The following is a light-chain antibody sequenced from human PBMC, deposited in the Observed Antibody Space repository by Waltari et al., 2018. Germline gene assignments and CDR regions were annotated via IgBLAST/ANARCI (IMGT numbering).Light chain of an antibody. CDR2: WAS. CDR3: QQYYSTPWT. J-gene: IGKJ1*01. CDR1: SVLYSSNNKNF. Sequence: SVLYSSNNKNFLAWYQQKPGQPPKLLIYWASTRQSGVPDRFSGSGSGTDFTLTISSLQAEDVAVYYCQQYYSTPWTFGQGTKVETK. V-gene: IGKV4-1*01.